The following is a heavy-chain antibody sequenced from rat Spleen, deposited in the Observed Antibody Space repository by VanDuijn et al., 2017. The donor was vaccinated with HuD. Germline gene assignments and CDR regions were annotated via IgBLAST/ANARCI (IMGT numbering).Heavy chain of an antibody. V-gene: IGHV5-58*01. CDR1: GFTFSSYW. Sequence: EVQLVESGGGLVQPGKSMKLSCVASGFTFSSYWMYLVRQAPGKGLEWVSSISSDGFNTYYPDSVKGRFTISRANSENTVYLQMNSLRSEDTATYYCAVAGFGYWGHGVMVTVSS. D-gene: IGHD4-3*01. CDR2: ISSDGFNT. J-gene: IGHJ2*01. CDR3: AVAGFGY.